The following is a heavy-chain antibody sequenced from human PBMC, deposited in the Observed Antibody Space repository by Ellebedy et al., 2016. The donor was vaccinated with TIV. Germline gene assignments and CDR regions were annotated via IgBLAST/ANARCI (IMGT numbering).Heavy chain of an antibody. J-gene: IGHJ5*02. V-gene: IGHV3-30*04. Sequence: GESLKISCAASGFTFSNYAIHWVRQGPGKGLEWVAVVSHDGKNIYYAGSVKGRFTISRDSYRNTVYLHMNSLRPEDTAVYYCARESGITGTNALLHHWGLGTQVTVSS. D-gene: IGHD1-7*01. CDR1: GFTFSNYA. CDR2: VSHDGKNI. CDR3: ARESGITGTNALLHH.